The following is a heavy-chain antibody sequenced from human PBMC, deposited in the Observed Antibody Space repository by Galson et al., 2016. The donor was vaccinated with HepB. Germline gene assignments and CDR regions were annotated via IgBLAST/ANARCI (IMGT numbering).Heavy chain of an antibody. V-gene: IGHV1-69*04. CDR1: GDTFSKNA. J-gene: IGHJ4*02. D-gene: IGHD3-22*01. Sequence: SCKASGDTFSKNAISWVRQAPGQGLEWMGRIIPILGTGNGAQKFEGRVTITADKYTSTVYMKLSSLRSDDTAVYYCARGSYDSSGYYGFFDYWGQGTLVTVSS. CDR2: IIPILGTG. CDR3: ARGSYDSSGYYGFFDY.